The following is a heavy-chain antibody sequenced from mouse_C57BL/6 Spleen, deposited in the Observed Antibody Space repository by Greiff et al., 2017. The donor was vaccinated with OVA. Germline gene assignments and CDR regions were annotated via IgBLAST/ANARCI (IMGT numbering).Heavy chain of an antibody. V-gene: IGHV1-52*01. D-gene: IGHD1-3*01. CDR1: GYTFTSYW. CDR2: IDPSDSET. Sequence: QVQLQQPGAELVRPGSSVKLSCKASGYTFTSYWMHWVKQRPIQGLEWIGNIDPSDSETHYNQKFKDKATLTVDKSSSTAYMQLSSLTSEDSAVCYCARERDNYPFAYWGQGTLVTVSA. J-gene: IGHJ3*01. CDR3: ARERDNYPFAY.